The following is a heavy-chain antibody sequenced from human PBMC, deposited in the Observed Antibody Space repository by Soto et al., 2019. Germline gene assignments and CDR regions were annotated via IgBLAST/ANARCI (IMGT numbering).Heavy chain of an antibody. D-gene: IGHD3-16*02. Sequence: ASVKVSCKASGYTFTSYDINWVRQATGQGLEWMGWMNPNSGNTGYAQKFQGRVTMTRNTSINTAYMELSSLRPEDTAVYYCGRVGYYDYIWGSYRYTSPPFHWGQGTLVTVSS. CDR2: MNPNSGNT. CDR3: GRVGYYDYIWGSYRYTSPPFH. CDR1: GYTFTSYD. V-gene: IGHV1-8*01. J-gene: IGHJ4*02.